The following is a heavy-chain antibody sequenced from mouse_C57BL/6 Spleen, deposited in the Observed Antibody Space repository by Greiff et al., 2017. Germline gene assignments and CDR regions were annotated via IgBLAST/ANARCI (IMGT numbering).Heavy chain of an antibody. CDR1: GFTFSSYA. J-gene: IGHJ1*03. CDR2: ISDGGSYT. CDR3: ARDQKVDYGRSYDWYFDV. Sequence: EVQRVESGGGLVKPGGSLKLSCAASGFTFSSYALSWVRQTPEKRLEWVATISDGGSYTYYPDNVKGRFTISRDNAKNNLYLQMSHLKSEDTAMYYCARDQKVDYGRSYDWYFDVWGTGTTVTVSS. V-gene: IGHV5-4*01. D-gene: IGHD1-1*01.